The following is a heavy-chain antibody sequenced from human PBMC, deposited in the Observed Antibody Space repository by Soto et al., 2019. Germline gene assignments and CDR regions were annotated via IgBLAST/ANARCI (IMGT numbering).Heavy chain of an antibody. CDR3: ARGGGVGVAGSAAFDM. CDR1: GYPVTAYY. D-gene: IGHD3-3*01. J-gene: IGHJ3*02. CDR2: INPATGAA. V-gene: IGHV1-2*02. Sequence: QLHLVQSGAVVKKPGASVTVSCSASGYPVTAYYMHWVRQAPGRGLEWMGGINPATGAAKYTQTFQGRATMTRDTSTSTVFMELSGRPSEDPAVFYCARGGGVGVAGSAAFDMWGQGTLVTVSS.